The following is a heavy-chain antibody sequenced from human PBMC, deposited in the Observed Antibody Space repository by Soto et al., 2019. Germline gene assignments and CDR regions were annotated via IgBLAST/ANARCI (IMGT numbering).Heavy chain of an antibody. CDR2: ISWNSGTT. CDR1: GFTFDSYA. Sequence: EVQLVDSGGGWVQPGWSLRLSCAAPGFTFDSYAMHWVRQAPGKGLEWVSSISWNSGTTGYADSVKGRFTISRDNAKNSLYLQMDSLRAEDTALYYCAKELGGYSYGYELDYWGQGTLVTVSS. V-gene: IGHV3-9*01. CDR3: AKELGGYSYGYELDY. D-gene: IGHD5-18*01. J-gene: IGHJ4*02.